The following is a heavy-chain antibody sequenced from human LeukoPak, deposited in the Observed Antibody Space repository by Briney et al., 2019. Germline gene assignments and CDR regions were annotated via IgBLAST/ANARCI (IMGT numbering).Heavy chain of an antibody. CDR2: ISYDGSNK. CDR3: AKDAVAATYYYYGMDV. Sequence: GGSLRLSCAASGFTFSSYGMHWVRQAPGKGLEWVAVISYDGSNKYYADSVKGRFTISRDNSKNTLYLQMNSLRAEDTAVYYCAKDAVAATYYYYGMDVRGKGTTVTVSS. V-gene: IGHV3-30*18. CDR1: GFTFSSYG. J-gene: IGHJ6*04. D-gene: IGHD2-15*01.